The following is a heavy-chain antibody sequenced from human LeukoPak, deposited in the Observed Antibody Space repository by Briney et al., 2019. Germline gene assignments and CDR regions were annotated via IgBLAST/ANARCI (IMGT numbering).Heavy chain of an antibody. Sequence: QTGGSLRLSCAASGFTFSDYWMSWVRQAPGKGLEWVATIKQDGSEKSYADSVKGRFTISRDNAENSLNLQMNSLRAEDTAVYYCARGRWTHYRGRGTLVTVSS. CDR1: GFTFSDYW. D-gene: IGHD4-23*01. CDR2: IKQDGSEK. J-gene: IGHJ4*02. CDR3: ARGRWTHY. V-gene: IGHV3-7*01.